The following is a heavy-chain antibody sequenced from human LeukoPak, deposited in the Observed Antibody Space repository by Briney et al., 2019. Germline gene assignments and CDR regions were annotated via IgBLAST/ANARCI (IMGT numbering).Heavy chain of an antibody. V-gene: IGHV3-64*02. CDR3: AREYCTTNSCYIWGLGY. CDR2: IASNGGTK. J-gene: IGHJ4*02. CDR1: GFSFSTYT. D-gene: IGHD2-2*02. Sequence: GGSLRLSCAASGFSFSTYTMRWVRQAPGKGLEYVSGIASNGGTKYYADSVKGRFTISRDNFKNPVYLQMDSLRTEDMAVYYYAREYCTTNSCYIWGLGYWGQGTLVTVSS.